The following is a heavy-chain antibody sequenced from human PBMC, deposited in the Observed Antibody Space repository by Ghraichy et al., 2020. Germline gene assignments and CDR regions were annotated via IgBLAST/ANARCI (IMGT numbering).Heavy chain of an antibody. CDR3: ARESLLYLGQSALWLIMDM. CDR2: TVADGDTT. V-gene: IGHV3-43*02. D-gene: IGHD3-16*01. J-gene: IGHJ6*02. CDR1: GFTFDDFG. Sequence: GGSLRLSCEASGFTFDDFGMHWVRQVPGKGPEWVAFTVADGDTTYYDDSVKGRFTISRDNSKNSLFLQMDSLRPDDTALYYCARESLLYLGQSALWLIMDMWGQGTTVTVSS.